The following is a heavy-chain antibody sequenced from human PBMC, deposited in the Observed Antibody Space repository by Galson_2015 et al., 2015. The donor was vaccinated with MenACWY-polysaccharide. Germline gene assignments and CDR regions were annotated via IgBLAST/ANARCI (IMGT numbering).Heavy chain of an antibody. Sequence: SLRLSCAASGFTFSDYFMSWIRQAPGKGLEWVSYISSTGRTIYYADSVKGRFTISRDNAKKSLYLQMNSLRAADTAVYYCAGVHNGEGPDYWGQGALVTVSS. V-gene: IGHV3-11*01. J-gene: IGHJ4*02. CDR1: GFTFSDYF. CDR2: ISSTGRTI. CDR3: AGVHNGEGPDY. D-gene: IGHD4-17*01.